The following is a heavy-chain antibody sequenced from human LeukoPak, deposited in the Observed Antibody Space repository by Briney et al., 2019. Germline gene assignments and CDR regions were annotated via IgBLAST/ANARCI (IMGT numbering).Heavy chain of an antibody. V-gene: IGHV1-2*02. CDR3: ARGPIGGLRKGFDI. J-gene: IGHJ4*02. CDR1: GNTFAGYY. CDR2: INTHSGAT. D-gene: IGHD1-26*01. Sequence: ASVKVSCRASGNTFAGYYVHWVRQAPGQGLEWMGWINTHSGATNYAQHFQGRVTMTTDTSVTTAYMDLDGLKSDDAAVYFCARGPIGGLRKGFDIWGQGTLVTVSS.